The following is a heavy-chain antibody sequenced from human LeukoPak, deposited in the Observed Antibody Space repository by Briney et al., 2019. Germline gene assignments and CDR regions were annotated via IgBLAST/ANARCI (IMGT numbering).Heavy chain of an antibody. V-gene: IGHV1-2*02. D-gene: IGHD6-13*01. CDR3: ARGRRITAAGNYFDY. CDR1: AYTFTNYY. J-gene: IGHJ4*02. Sequence: ASVKVSCKTSAYTFTNYYIAWVRQAPGQGLEWMGWINPNSGGTNYAQKFQGRVTMTRDTSISTAYMELSRLRSDDTAVYYCARGRRITAAGNYFDYWGQGTLVTVSS. CDR2: INPNSGGT.